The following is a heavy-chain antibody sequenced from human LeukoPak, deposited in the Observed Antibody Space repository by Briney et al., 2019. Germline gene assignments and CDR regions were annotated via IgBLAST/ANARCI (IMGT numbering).Heavy chain of an antibody. V-gene: IGHV1-69*04. CDR2: IIPILGIA. CDR1: GGTFSSYA. CDR3: ARGGIVATLYYFDY. J-gene: IGHJ4*02. D-gene: IGHD5-12*01. Sequence: GASVKVSCKASGGTFSSYAISWARQAPGQGLEWMGRIIPILGIANYAQKFQGRVTITADKSTSTAYMELSSLRSEDTAVYYCARGGIVATLYYFDYWGQGTLVTVSS.